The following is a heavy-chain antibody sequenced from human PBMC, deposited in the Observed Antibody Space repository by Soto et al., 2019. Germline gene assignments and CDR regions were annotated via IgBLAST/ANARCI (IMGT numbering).Heavy chain of an antibody. D-gene: IGHD5-18*01. CDR3: AKGWIQLWSEAYYLDY. CDR1: GFTFSSYA. J-gene: IGHJ4*02. V-gene: IGHV3-23*01. CDR2: ISGSGGST. Sequence: EVQLLESGGGLVQPGGSLRLSCAASGFTFSSYAMSWVRQAPGKGLEWVSAISGSGGSTYYADSVKGRFTISRDNSKNTLYLQMNSLRAEDTAVYSCAKGWIQLWSEAYYLDYWGQGTLVTVSS.